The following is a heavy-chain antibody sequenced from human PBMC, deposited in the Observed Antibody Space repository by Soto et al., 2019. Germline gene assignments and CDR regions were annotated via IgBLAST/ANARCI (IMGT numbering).Heavy chain of an antibody. CDR1: GGSISSGGYY. CDR3: ARFWSGYFSGGSCDYDFDY. CDR2: IYYSGST. J-gene: IGHJ4*02. Sequence: SETLSLTCTVSGGSISSGGYYWSWIRQHPGKGLEWIGYIYYSGSTYYNPSLKSRVTISVDTSKNQFSLKLSSVTAADTAVYYCARFWSGYFSGGSCDYDFDYWGQGTLVTVSS. D-gene: IGHD2-15*01. V-gene: IGHV4-31*03.